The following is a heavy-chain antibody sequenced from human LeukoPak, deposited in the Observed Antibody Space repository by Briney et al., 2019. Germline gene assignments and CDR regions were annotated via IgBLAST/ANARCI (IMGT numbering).Heavy chain of an antibody. CDR3: ARGGTLFTFFDS. Sequence: SQTLSLTCTESSGSISGDDYYWSWIRQPAGRGLELIGRIYITGNTMYNPSLESRVKISIDTSKNQVSLTVKSVTAADTAVYYCARGGTLFTFFDSWGQGTLVTVSS. CDR2: IYITGNT. CDR1: SGSISGDDYY. J-gene: IGHJ4*02. D-gene: IGHD3-16*01. V-gene: IGHV4-61*02.